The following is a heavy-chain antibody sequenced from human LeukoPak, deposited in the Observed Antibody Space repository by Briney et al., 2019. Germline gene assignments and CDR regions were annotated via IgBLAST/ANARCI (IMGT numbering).Heavy chain of an antibody. CDR3: ARDGLYCTNGVCSSDI. CDR1: GYTFTRHY. D-gene: IGHD2-8*01. J-gene: IGHJ3*02. CDR2: INPGSGAT. V-gene: IGHV1-46*01. Sequence: ASVKVSCKASGYTFTRHYMNWVRQAPGQGLEWMGKINPGSGATGYAHKFQGRVTMTRDTSTSTVYMELTSLRSADTAVYFCARDGLYCTNGVCSSDIWGQGTLVTVSS.